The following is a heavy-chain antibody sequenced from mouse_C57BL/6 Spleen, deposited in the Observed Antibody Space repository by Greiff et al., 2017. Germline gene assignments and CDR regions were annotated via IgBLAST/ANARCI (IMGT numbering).Heavy chain of an antibody. CDR3: TIGAMDY. CDR2: LDPENGDT. Sequence: VQLKESGAELVRPGASVKLSCTASGFNIKDDYMHWVKQRPEQGLEWIGWLDPENGDTEYASKFQGKATITADTSANTAYLQLSSLTSEDTAVYYCTIGAMDYWGQGTSVTVSS. CDR1: GFNIKDDY. J-gene: IGHJ4*01. V-gene: IGHV14-4*01.